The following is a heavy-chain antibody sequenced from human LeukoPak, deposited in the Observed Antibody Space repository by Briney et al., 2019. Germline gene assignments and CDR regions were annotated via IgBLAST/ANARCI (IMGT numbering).Heavy chain of an antibody. J-gene: IGHJ5*02. D-gene: IGHD3-10*01. CDR1: GGTFSSYA. Sequence: ASVKVSCKASGGTFSSYAISWVRQAPGQGLEWMGGIIPIFGTANYAQKFQGRVTITTDESTSTAYMELSSLRSEDTAVYYCARSPPLGFGELYWFDPWGQGTLVTVSS. CDR2: IIPIFGTA. V-gene: IGHV1-69*05. CDR3: ARSPPLGFGELYWFDP.